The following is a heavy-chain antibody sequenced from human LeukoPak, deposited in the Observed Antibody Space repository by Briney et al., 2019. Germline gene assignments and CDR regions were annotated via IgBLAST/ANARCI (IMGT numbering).Heavy chain of an antibody. CDR3: ARLAYNDFWSRPHDGFDI. CDR1: GNRFNSYW. J-gene: IGHJ3*02. D-gene: IGHD3-3*01. Sequence: GGSLEILFEGFGNRFNSYWNAWVRPTPGKGPEWMGIIHLGDSETRYRPTFQGRFTLSADKSSATALLQWTSLKASDTAMYYCARLAYNDFWSRPHDGFDIGGQGTMVTVSA. V-gene: IGHV5-51*01. CDR2: IHLGDSET.